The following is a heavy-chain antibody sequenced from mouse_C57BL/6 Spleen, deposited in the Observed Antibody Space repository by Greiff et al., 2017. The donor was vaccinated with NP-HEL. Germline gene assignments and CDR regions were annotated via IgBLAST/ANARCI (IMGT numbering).Heavy chain of an antibody. J-gene: IGHJ4*01. CDR3: ARGVIYYVMDY. V-gene: IGHV5-17*01. CDR1: GFTFSDYG. Sequence: EVHLVESGGGLVKPGGSLKLSCAASGFTFSDYGMHWVRQAPEKGLEWVAYISSGSSTIYYADTVKGRFTISRDNAKNTLFLQMTSLRSEDTAMYYCARGVIYYVMDYWGQGTSVTVSS. CDR2: ISSGSSTI.